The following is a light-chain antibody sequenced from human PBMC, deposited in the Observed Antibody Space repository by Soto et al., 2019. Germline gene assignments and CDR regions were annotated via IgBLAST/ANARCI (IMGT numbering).Light chain of an antibody. V-gene: IGLV1-44*01. CDR2: SDN. Sequence: QSVLTQPPSASGTPGQRVTISCSGSTSSIGSNTVNWFQHLPGTAPKLLIYSDNQRPSGVPDRFSGSKSGTSASLAISGLQSEDEADYYCAAWDDSLNGPYYVFGTGTKLTVL. J-gene: IGLJ1*01. CDR3: AAWDDSLNGPYYV. CDR1: TSSIGSNT.